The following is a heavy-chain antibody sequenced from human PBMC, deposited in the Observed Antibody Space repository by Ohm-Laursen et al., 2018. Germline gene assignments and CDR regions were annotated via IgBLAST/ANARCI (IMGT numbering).Heavy chain of an antibody. Sequence: SDTLSLTCTVSGGSISSYYWSWIRQPPGKGLEWIGYIYYSGSTNYNPSLKRRVTISLDTSKSQFSLKLNSVTAADTVVYYCARGTAYGDYVDYWGQGTLVTVSS. D-gene: IGHD4-17*01. CDR2: IYYSGST. CDR3: ARGTAYGDYVDY. CDR1: GGSISSYY. J-gene: IGHJ4*02. V-gene: IGHV4-59*07.